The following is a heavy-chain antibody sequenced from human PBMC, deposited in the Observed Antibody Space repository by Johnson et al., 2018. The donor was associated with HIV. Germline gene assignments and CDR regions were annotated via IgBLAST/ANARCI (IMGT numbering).Heavy chain of an antibody. CDR1: GFTFRSYG. Sequence: VQLVESGGGVVQPGGSLRLSCAVSGFTFRSYGMHWVRQAPGKGLEWVAFIRYDGSNKYYADSVKGRFTISRENAKNSLYLQMNSLRAEDTAVYYCARDAGVDDAFDIWGQGTMVTVSS. J-gene: IGHJ3*02. CDR2: IRYDGSNK. CDR3: ARDAGVDDAFDI. V-gene: IGHV3-30*02. D-gene: IGHD3-3*01.